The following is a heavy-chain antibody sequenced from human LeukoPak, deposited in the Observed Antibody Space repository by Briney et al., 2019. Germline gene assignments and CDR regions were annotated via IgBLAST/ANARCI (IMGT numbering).Heavy chain of an antibody. Sequence: GESLKISCKGSGYSFTNYRIGWVRQMPGKGLEWMGIIYPGDSDTAYSPSFQGQVTISADKSISTAYLQWSSLKASDTAMYYCATLRGAIKYCSSTNCYRYFDYWGQGTLVTVSS. D-gene: IGHD2-2*01. CDR2: IYPGDSDT. J-gene: IGHJ4*02. V-gene: IGHV5-51*01. CDR1: GYSFTNYR. CDR3: ATLRGAIKYCSSTNCYRYFDY.